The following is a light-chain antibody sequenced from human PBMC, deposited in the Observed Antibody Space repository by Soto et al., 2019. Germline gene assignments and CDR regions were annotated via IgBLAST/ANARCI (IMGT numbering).Light chain of an antibody. CDR1: QRISRW. Sequence: DIQMTQSPSSLSATVGDRVTITCRASQRISRWLAWYQQKPGKAPDLLIHGASSLRSGVPATFSGSGSGTEFTLTISSLQPDDFATYYCQQYNIYPYTFGQGTKVGIK. J-gene: IGKJ2*01. CDR2: GAS. CDR3: QQYNIYPYT. V-gene: IGKV1-5*01.